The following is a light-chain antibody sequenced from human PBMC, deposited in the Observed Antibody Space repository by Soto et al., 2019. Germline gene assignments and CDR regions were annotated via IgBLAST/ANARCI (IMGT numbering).Light chain of an antibody. CDR3: QESYTTPWT. Sequence: DIQMTQSPSSLSASVGDRVTITCRASQSVRKFLNWYQQKPGKAPKLLIYAASSLQSGVPSRFSGSGSGTDFTLTISSLQPEDFATYYCQESYTTPWTCGQGTKVDIK. J-gene: IGKJ1*01. V-gene: IGKV1-39*01. CDR2: AAS. CDR1: QSVRKF.